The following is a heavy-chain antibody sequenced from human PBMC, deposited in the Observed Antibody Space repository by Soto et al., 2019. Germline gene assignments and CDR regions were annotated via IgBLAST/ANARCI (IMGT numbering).Heavy chain of an antibody. J-gene: IGHJ4*02. D-gene: IGHD2-2*02. CDR1: GFIFSNYG. CDR3: ARRSYCSSTSCDKFFDY. V-gene: IGHV3-23*01. Sequence: GGSLRLSCAASGFIFSNYGMNWVRQAPGKGLEWVSGISESGGSTYYADSVKGRFTLSRDNSKNTLYLQVDSLRPDDTAVYYCARRSYCSSTSCDKFFDYWGQGTLVTVSS. CDR2: ISESGGST.